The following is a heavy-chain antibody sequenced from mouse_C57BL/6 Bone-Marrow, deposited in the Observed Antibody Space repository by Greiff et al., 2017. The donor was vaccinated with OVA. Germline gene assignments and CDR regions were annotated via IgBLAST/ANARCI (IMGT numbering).Heavy chain of an antibody. D-gene: IGHD1-1*01. J-gene: IGHJ1*03. CDR1: GYTFTSYW. V-gene: IGHV1-72*01. CDR3: ARGITTVVVHWYFDV. Sequence: QVQLQQPGAELVKPGASVKLSCKASGYTFTSYWMHWVKQRPGRGLEWIGRIDPNGGGTKYNEKFKSKATLTVDKPSITAYMQLSSLTSEDSAVYYCARGITTVVVHWYFDVWGTGTTVTVSS. CDR2: IDPNGGGT.